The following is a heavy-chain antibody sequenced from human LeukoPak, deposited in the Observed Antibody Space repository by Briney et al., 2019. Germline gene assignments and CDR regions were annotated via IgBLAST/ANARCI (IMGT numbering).Heavy chain of an antibody. CDR1: GGSISSYY. Sequence: SETLSPTCTVSGGSISSYYWSWIRQPPGKGLEWIGYIYYSGSTNYNPSLKSRVTISVDTSKNQFSLKLSSVTAADTAVYYCARSITMRHWGQGTLVTVSS. D-gene: IGHD3-10*01. CDR3: ARSITMRH. J-gene: IGHJ1*01. V-gene: IGHV4-59*01. CDR2: IYYSGST.